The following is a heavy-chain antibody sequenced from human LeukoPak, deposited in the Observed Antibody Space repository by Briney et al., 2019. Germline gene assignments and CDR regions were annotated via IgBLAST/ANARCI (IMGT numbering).Heavy chain of an antibody. D-gene: IGHD3-10*01. V-gene: IGHV3-66*01. Sequence: PGGSLRLSCAASGFTVSSNYMSWVRQAPGKGLEWVSVIYSGGSTYYADSVKGRFTISRDNSKNTLYLQMNSPRAEDTAVYYCARVEGSGIYPYDYWGQGTLVTVSS. CDR2: IYSGGST. CDR3: ARVEGSGIYPYDY. CDR1: GFTVSSNY. J-gene: IGHJ4*02.